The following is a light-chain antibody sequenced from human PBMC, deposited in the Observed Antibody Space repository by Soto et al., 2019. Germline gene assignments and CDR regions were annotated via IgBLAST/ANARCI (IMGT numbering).Light chain of an antibody. CDR2: VGS. Sequence: DIQMTQSPSSVSASVGDRVTITCRASQDIANWLAWYQQKPGKPPKLLVYVGSNLQTGVPSRFSGSGSETEFTLTITSLQPDDTATYFCQQYSTYLWTFGQGTKVDVK. V-gene: IGKV1D-16*01. CDR1: QDIANW. J-gene: IGKJ1*01. CDR3: QQYSTYLWT.